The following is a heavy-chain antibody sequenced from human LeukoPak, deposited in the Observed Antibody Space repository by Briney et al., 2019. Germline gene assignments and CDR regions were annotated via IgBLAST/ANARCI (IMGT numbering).Heavy chain of an antibody. V-gene: IGHV1-2*02. Sequence: GASVKVSCKASGYTFTGYFMHWVRQAPGQGLEWMGWINPNTGDTNYAQNFQGRVTMTRDTSISTAYMELSRLRSDDTAVYYCARGGIPVYYYYMHVWGKGTTVTISS. CDR3: ARGGIPVYYYYMHV. CDR2: INPNTGDT. CDR1: GYTFTGYF. J-gene: IGHJ6*03. D-gene: IGHD1-14*01.